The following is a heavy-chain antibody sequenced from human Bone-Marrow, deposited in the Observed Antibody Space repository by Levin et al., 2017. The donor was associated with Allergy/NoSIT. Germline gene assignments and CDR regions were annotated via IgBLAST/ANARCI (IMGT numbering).Heavy chain of an antibody. CDR3: ARGIAVAGPYYFDY. D-gene: IGHD6-19*01. Sequence: GGSLRLPCAASGFSFSTYGMHWVRQAPGKALEWLAVIWYDGSNRYYADSVKGRFTVSRDNSKNTLDLQMNNLRAEDTAMYYCARGIAVAGPYYFDYWGQGTLVTVSS. CDR2: IWYDGSNR. CDR1: GFSFSTYG. V-gene: IGHV3-33*01. J-gene: IGHJ4*02.